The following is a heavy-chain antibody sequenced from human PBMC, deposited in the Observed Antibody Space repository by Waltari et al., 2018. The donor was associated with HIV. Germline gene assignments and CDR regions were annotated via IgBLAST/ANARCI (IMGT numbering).Heavy chain of an antibody. J-gene: IGHJ5*02. CDR3: ARDTGYCSFGSCSYNWLDP. CDR2: ISYDGSNK. V-gene: IGHV3-30*01. Sequence: QVHLVESGGGGVQPGRSLRLSCAASGFTFSSYAIHWVRQAPGKGLEWLALISYDGSNKYYADSVKGRFTISRDNSKNTLYLQMNSLRAEDTSVYYCARDTGYCSFGSCSYNWLDPWGQGTLVSVSS. CDR1: GFTFSSYA. D-gene: IGHD2-15*01.